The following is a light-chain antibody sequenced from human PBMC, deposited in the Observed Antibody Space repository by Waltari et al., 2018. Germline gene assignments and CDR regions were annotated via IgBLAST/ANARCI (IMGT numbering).Light chain of an antibody. Sequence: DIQMTQSPSSLSASVGDRVTISCRASQDITSWLAWYQQKPGKAPKLLIYKASSLQSGVPSRFSGSGSGTDFTLTINSLQPEDFATYYCQQYNSAPRTFGQGTKVEIK. CDR1: QDITSW. CDR3: QQYNSAPRT. CDR2: KAS. J-gene: IGKJ1*01. V-gene: IGKV1-12*01.